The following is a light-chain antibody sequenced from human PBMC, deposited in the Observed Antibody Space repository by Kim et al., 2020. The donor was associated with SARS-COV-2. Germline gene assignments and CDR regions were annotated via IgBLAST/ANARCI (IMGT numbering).Light chain of an antibody. V-gene: IGLV2-14*03. Sequence: QSITLSCTGTSSDVGRYNHVSWYQHHPGKAPKLIIYDVSEWPSGVSNRFSGSKSGNMASLTISWLQAEDEADYYCSSLTSSITYVFGTGTKVTVL. J-gene: IGLJ1*01. CDR1: SSDVGRYNH. CDR2: DVS. CDR3: SSLTSSITYV.